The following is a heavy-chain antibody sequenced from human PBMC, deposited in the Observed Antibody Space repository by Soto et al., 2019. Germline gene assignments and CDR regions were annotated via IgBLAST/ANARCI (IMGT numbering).Heavy chain of an antibody. D-gene: IGHD5-12*01. V-gene: IGHV4-30-4*01. Sequence: SETLSLTCTVSGASISSGDYFWSWIRQSPGKGLEWIGYIYDSGSSYYNPSLKSRVTMSVDTSKNQFSLKLRSVTAADTAVYYCARVKGYTSGPKNFDYWGQGTLVTVSS. CDR1: GASISSGDYF. CDR3: ARVKGYTSGPKNFDY. J-gene: IGHJ4*02. CDR2: IYDSGSS.